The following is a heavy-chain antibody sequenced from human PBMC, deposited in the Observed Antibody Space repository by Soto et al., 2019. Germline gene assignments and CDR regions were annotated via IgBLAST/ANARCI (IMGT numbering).Heavy chain of an antibody. V-gene: IGHV1-18*01. CDR2: IRPYNGNT. Sequence: ASVKVSCKASGYTFTSYGISWVRQAPGQGLEWMGWIRPYNGNTNYAQKLQGKVTMNTDTSASTAYMEMRSLKTDDTAVYYCARGAPPELDWGQGTLVTVSS. CDR3: ARGAPPELD. CDR1: GYTFTSYG. D-gene: IGHD1-7*01. J-gene: IGHJ4*02.